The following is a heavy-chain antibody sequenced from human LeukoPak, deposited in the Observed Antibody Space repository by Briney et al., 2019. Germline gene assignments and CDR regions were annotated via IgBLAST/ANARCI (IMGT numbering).Heavy chain of an antibody. Sequence: SQTLSLTCTVSGGSISSGNYYWSWIRQPAGKGLEWVGRIYTSGSTNYNPSLKSRVTVSVDTSKSQFSLKLSSVIAADTAVYYCARATYEDFDSWGQGTLVTVSS. CDR1: GGSISSGNYY. CDR3: ARATYEDFDS. J-gene: IGHJ4*01. V-gene: IGHV4-61*02. D-gene: IGHD3-22*01. CDR2: IYTSGST.